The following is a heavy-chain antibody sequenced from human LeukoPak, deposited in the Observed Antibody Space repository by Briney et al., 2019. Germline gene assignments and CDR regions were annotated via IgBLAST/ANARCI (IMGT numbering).Heavy chain of an antibody. CDR1: GFTFSSYA. CDR3: AKVGKAARIIGTTSRYYYYYMDV. Sequence: GGSLRLSCAASGFTFSSYAIHWVRQAPGKGLEWVAVISNDGSNRYYADSVKGRFTISRDNSKNTLYLQMNSLRAEDTAVYYCAKVGKAARIIGTTSRYYYYYMDVWGKGTTVTISS. CDR2: ISNDGSNR. D-gene: IGHD1-20*01. J-gene: IGHJ6*03. V-gene: IGHV3-30*04.